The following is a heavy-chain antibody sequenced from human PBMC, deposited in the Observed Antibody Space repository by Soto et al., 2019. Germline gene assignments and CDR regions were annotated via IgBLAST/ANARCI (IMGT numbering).Heavy chain of an antibody. J-gene: IGHJ3*02. Sequence: QVQLVESGGGVVQPGRSLRLSCAASGFTFSSYAMHWVRQAPGKGLEWVAVISYDGSNKYYADSVKGRFTISRDNSKNTLYLQMNSLRAEDTAVYYCARDRGRGYSGYADAFDIWGQGTMVTVSS. D-gene: IGHD5-12*01. CDR1: GFTFSSYA. V-gene: IGHV3-30-3*01. CDR3: ARDRGRGYSGYADAFDI. CDR2: ISYDGSNK.